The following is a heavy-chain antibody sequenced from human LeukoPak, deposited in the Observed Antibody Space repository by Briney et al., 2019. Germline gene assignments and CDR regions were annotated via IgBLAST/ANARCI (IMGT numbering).Heavy chain of an antibody. D-gene: IGHD2-15*01. J-gene: IGHJ6*03. V-gene: IGHV3-23*01. CDR2: ISGSGGNT. Sequence: GGSLRLSCAASGFTFSSYAMSWVRQAPGKGLEWVSAISGSGGNTYYADSVKGRFTISRDNSKNTLYLQMNSLRAEDTAVYYCAKSPILFYYMDVWGRGTTVTVSS. CDR3: AKSPILFYYMDV. CDR1: GFTFSSYA.